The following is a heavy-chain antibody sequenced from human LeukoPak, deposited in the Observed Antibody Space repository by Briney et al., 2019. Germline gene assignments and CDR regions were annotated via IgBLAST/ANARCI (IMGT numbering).Heavy chain of an antibody. CDR3: ARVSDYVWGSYRNNDY. J-gene: IGHJ4*02. CDR1: GYTFTSYG. CDR2: ISAYNGNT. D-gene: IGHD3-16*02. V-gene: IGHV1-18*01. Sequence: ASVKVSCKASGYTFTSYGISWVRQAPGQGLEWMGWISAYNGNTNYAQKLQGRVTMTTDTSTSTAYMELRSLRSDDTAVYYCARVSDYVWGSYRNNDYWGQGTLVTVSS.